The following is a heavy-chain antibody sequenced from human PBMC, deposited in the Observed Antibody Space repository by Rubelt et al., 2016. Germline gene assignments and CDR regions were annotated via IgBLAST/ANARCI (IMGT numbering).Heavy chain of an antibody. D-gene: IGHD3-3*01. J-gene: IGHJ4*02. CDR2: IRNSGGGT. Sequence: EVQVVESGGGLVQPGGSLRLSCAASGFTFNSYAMSWVRQAPGKGLEWVSSIRNSGGGTYYADSVKGRFTLSRDNSKNTLYMQRNSLRAEDTAVYYCAKDPNTILPPLLDYWGQGTLVTVSP. CDR3: AKDPNTILPPLLDY. V-gene: IGHV3-23*04. CDR1: GFTFNSYA.